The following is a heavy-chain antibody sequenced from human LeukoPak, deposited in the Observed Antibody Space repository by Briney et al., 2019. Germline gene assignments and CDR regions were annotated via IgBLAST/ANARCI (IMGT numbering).Heavy chain of an antibody. J-gene: IGHJ4*02. D-gene: IGHD6-19*01. CDR1: GYTFTSYG. V-gene: IGHV1-18*01. Sequence: ASVKVSCKASGYTFTSYGISWVRQAPGQGLEWMGWISAYNGNTNYAQKLQSRVTMTTDTSTSTAYMELRSLRSDDTAVYYCARLAQAVAGTGSQAIDYWGQGTLVTVSS. CDR3: ARLAQAVAGTGSQAIDY. CDR2: ISAYNGNT.